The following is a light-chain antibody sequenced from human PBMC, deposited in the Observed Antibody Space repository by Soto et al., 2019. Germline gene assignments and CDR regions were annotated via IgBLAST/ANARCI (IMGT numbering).Light chain of an antibody. CDR3: ATWDDSLSGGV. CDR2: NSN. Sequence: QLVLTQPPSASGTPGQTVTISCSGSSSNIGRNSVFWYQQLPGTAPKLLISNSNHRPSGVPDRFSGSKSGTSASLAIRGLRSEDEADYYCATWDDSLSGGVFGGGTKVTVL. CDR1: SSNIGRNS. V-gene: IGLV1-47*02. J-gene: IGLJ3*02.